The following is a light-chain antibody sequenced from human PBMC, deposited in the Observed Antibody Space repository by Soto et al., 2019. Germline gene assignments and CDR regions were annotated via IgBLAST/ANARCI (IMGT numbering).Light chain of an antibody. CDR3: CSYAGSYNLGV. Sequence: QAVVAQPRSVSGSPGQSVTISCTGTSSDVGGYDFVSWYQQLPGKAPKLMIFDVTKRSSGVPDRFSGSKSGNSASLTISGLQAEDEADYYCCSYAGSYNLGVFGGGTKLTVL. J-gene: IGLJ3*02. CDR1: SSDVGGYDF. CDR2: DVT. V-gene: IGLV2-11*01.